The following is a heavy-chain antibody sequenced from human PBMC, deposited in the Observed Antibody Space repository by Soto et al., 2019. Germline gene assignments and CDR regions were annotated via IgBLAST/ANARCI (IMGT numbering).Heavy chain of an antibody. D-gene: IGHD6-6*01. CDR1: GGSISSGGYY. CDR2: IYYSGST. J-gene: IGHJ5*02. Sequence: SETLSLTCTVSGGSISSGGYYWSWIRQHPGKGLEWIGYIYYSGSTYYNPSLKSRVTISVDTSKNQFSLKLSSVTAADTAVYCCARAHDIAARPASSATRFWWFDPWGQGTLVTVSS. V-gene: IGHV4-31*02. CDR3: ARAHDIAARPASSATRFWWFDP.